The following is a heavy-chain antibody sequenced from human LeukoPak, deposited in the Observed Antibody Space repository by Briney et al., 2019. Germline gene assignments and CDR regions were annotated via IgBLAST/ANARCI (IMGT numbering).Heavy chain of an antibody. D-gene: IGHD6-13*01. V-gene: IGHV3-64D*06. CDR1: GFIISPYA. CDR3: VRDRWVDH. Sequence: PGGSLRLSCSASGFIISPYAMHWVRQAPGKGLEYVSSISSEGKTTYYADSVKGRFTISRDNSKNTLYLQMSSLRPEDTAVYYCVRDRWVDHWGQGTLVTVSS. CDR2: ISSEGKTT. J-gene: IGHJ4*02.